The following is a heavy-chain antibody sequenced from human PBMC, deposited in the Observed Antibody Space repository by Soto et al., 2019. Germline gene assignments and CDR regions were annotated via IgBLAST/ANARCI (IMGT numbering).Heavy chain of an antibody. CDR3: ARAPIFGPGY. V-gene: IGHV1-3*01. CDR1: GYPLTSYA. Sequence: XPVKVACKASGYPLTSYAMHWVRQAPGQRLEWMGWINAGNGNTKYSQKFQGRVTITRDTSASTAYMELSSLRSEDTAVYYCARAPIFGPGYRGQGTLVTVS. CDR2: INAGNGNT. D-gene: IGHD3-3*01. J-gene: IGHJ4*02.